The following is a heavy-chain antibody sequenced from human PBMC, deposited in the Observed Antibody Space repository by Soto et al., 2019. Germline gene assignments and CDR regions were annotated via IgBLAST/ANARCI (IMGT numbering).Heavy chain of an antibody. Sequence: SETLSLTCTFSGLSISSGGYYWSWIRQHPGESLEWIGYIYYSGTTNYNPSFKSRVTISVDTSKNQFSLKLSSVTAADTAGYYCAKGVVVVTPFDYWGRGALVTVSS. D-gene: IGHD2-21*02. CDR1: GLSISSGGYY. V-gene: IGHV4-31*03. CDR2: IYYSGTT. CDR3: AKGVVVVTPFDY. J-gene: IGHJ4*02.